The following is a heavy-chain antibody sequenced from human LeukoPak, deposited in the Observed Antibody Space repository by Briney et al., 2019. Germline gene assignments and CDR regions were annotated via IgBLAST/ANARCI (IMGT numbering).Heavy chain of an antibody. CDR3: ADREGEWLDY. CDR2: ISTGGST. CDR1: GESISSGSHY. J-gene: IGHJ4*02. V-gene: IGHV4-61*02. D-gene: IGHD3-10*01. Sequence: PSQTLSLTCTVSGESISSGSHYWSWIRQPAGKGLEWIGRISTGGSTNYNPSLIGRLTMSVDPSRNQFSLRLRSVSAADTAVYYCADREGEWLDYWGQGIPVTVPS.